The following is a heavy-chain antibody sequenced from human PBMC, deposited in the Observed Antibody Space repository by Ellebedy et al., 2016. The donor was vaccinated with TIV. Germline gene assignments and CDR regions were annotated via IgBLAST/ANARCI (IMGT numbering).Heavy chain of an antibody. CDR1: GFAFRSFG. J-gene: IGHJ4*02. Sequence: GESLKISCAASGFAFRSFGMSWVRQAPGKGLEWVSAISSDGGTTYYADSVRGRFTISRDNSENTLFLQMNSLRAEDTAIYYCAKSFRTTVVSSDYWGQGTLVTASS. CDR2: ISSDGGTT. V-gene: IGHV3-23*01. D-gene: IGHD4-23*01. CDR3: AKSFRTTVVSSDY.